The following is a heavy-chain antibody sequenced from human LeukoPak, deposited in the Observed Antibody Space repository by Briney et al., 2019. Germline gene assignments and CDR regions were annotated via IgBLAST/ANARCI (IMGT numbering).Heavy chain of an antibody. CDR2: ISYDGSNK. D-gene: IGHD3-10*01. V-gene: IGHV3-30-3*01. J-gene: IGHJ3*02. CDR1: GFTFSSYA. Sequence: GGSLRLPCAASGFTFSSYAMHWVRQAPGKGLEWVAVISYDGSNKYYADSVKGRFTISRDNSKNTLYLQMNSLRAEDTAVYYCARGARLLWPDKTSDAFDIWGQGTMVTVSS. CDR3: ARGARLLWPDKTSDAFDI.